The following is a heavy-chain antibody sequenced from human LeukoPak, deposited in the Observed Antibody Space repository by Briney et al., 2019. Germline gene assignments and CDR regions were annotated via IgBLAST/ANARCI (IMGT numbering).Heavy chain of an antibody. V-gene: IGHV4-61*02. CDR1: GGSISSGNHY. Sequence: SQTLSLTCTVSGGSISSGNHYWSWIRQPAGKGLEWIGRIFTSGSTNYNPPLKSRVTISVDTSKNQFSLKLSSVTAADTAVYYCARSSGQYQLLYYYYYMDVWGKGTTVTVSS. J-gene: IGHJ6*03. CDR3: ARSSGQYQLLYYYYYMDV. CDR2: IFTSGST. D-gene: IGHD2-2*01.